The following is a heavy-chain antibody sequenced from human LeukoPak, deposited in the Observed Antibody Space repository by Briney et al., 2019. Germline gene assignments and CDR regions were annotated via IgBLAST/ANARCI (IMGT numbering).Heavy chain of an antibody. D-gene: IGHD4-23*01. V-gene: IGHV3-7*03. CDR3: ARGLDDYGGPLPDYFDY. J-gene: IGHJ4*02. CDR1: GFTLSDYW. Sequence: TGGSLRLSCEASGFTLSDYWMTWVRQAPGKGLEWVANINQDGSQKYYMDSVKGRFTISRDNSKNSLYLHMSSLTPEDTAVYYCARGLDDYGGPLPDYFDYWGQGTLVTVSS. CDR2: INQDGSQK.